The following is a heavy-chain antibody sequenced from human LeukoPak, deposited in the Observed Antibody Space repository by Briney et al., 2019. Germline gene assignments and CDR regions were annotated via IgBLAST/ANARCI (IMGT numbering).Heavy chain of an antibody. D-gene: IGHD3-16*01. CDR2: IHYRGST. V-gene: IGHV4-59*01. CDR1: DDSISRYY. Sequence: NPSETLSLTCTISDDSISRYYWNWIRQPPGKGLEWIGYIHYRGSTNYRPSLKSRVTMSVDTSKNQFSLNLNSVTAADTAMYFCTRLLRSRYFDSWGQGTLVTVSS. CDR3: TRLLRSRYFDS. J-gene: IGHJ4*02.